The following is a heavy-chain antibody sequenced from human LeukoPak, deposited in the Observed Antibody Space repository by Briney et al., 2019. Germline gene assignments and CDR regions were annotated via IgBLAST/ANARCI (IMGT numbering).Heavy chain of an antibody. CDR3: ARHGVLTTVTPYYFDY. Sequence: GESLKISCKGSGYSFTSYWIGWVRQMPGKGLEWMGIIYPGDSDTRYSPSFQGQVTISADKSISTAYLRWSSLKASDTAMYYCARHGVLTTVTPYYFDYWGQGTLVTVSS. CDR1: GYSFTSYW. D-gene: IGHD4-17*01. J-gene: IGHJ4*02. V-gene: IGHV5-51*01. CDR2: IYPGDSDT.